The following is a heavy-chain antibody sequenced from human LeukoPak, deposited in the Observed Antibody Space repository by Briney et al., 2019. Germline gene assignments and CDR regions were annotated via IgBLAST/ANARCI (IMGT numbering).Heavy chain of an antibody. CDR3: ARHSWVNGYFDF. Sequence: SETLSLTCTVSGYSISSSYYWSWVRQPPGKGLEWIGYLYDGGSTHYNPSLKSRVIISVDTSKNQFSLNLNSVTAADTAVYFCARHSWVNGYFDFWGQGTLVTVSS. J-gene: IGHJ4*02. CDR2: LYDGGST. V-gene: IGHV4-59*08. CDR1: GYSISSSYY. D-gene: IGHD4-17*01.